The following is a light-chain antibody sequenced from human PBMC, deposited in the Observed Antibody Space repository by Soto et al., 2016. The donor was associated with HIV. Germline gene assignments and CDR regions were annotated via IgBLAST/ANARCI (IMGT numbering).Light chain of an antibody. CDR1: QSISSY. CDR3: QQSYYYS. Sequence: DIQMTQSPSSLSASVGDRVTITCRASQSISSYLNWYQQKPGKAPKLLIYAASTLQSGVPSRFSGSGSGTDFTLTISSLQPEDFATYYCQQSYYYSFG. CDR2: AAS. V-gene: IGKV1-39*01. J-gene: IGKJ5*01.